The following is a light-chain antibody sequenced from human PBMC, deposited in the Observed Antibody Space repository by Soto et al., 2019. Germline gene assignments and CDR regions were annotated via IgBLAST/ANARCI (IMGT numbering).Light chain of an antibody. Sequence: DIQMSLSPSSVSANVGDRVTMTCRASQDISSWLVWYQQKPGKAPKLLIYAASSLQSGVPSRFSGSGSGTDFSLTISSLQPEDFATYYCQQANSFPWTFGQGTMVDIK. V-gene: IGKV1-12*01. CDR1: QDISSW. CDR3: QQANSFPWT. CDR2: AAS. J-gene: IGKJ1*01.